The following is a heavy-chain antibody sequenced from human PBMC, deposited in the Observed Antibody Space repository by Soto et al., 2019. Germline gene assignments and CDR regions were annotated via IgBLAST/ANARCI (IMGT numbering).Heavy chain of an antibody. J-gene: IGHJ3*02. Sequence: PGGSLRLSCAASGFTFSSYWMSWVRQAPGKGLEWVANIKQDGSEKYYVDSVKGRFTISRDNAKNSLYLQMNSLRAEDTAVYYCARDCGMATINSCAFDIWGQGTMVPVPS. CDR1: GFTFSSYW. CDR2: IKQDGSEK. CDR3: ARDCGMATINSCAFDI. V-gene: IGHV3-7*01. D-gene: IGHD5-12*01.